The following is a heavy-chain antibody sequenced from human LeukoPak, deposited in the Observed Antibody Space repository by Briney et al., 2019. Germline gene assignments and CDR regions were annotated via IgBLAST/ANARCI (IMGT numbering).Heavy chain of an antibody. J-gene: IGHJ4*02. CDR1: GYTFTSYG. CDR3: ARDAENYYDSSGYYFAIDY. V-gene: IGHV1-18*01. D-gene: IGHD3-22*01. CDR2: ISANNGNT. Sequence: ASVKVSCKASGYTFTSYGISWVRQAPGQGLEWMGWISANNGNTNYAQKLQGRVTMTTDTSTSTAYMELRRLRSDDTAVYYCARDAENYYDSSGYYFAIDYWGQGTLVTVPS.